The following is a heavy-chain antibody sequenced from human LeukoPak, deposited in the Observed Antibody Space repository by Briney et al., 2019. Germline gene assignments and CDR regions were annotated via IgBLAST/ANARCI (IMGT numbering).Heavy chain of an antibody. D-gene: IGHD3-3*01. J-gene: IGHJ6*03. CDR1: GGSMTSNW. Sequence: PSETLSLTCVVSGGSMTSNWWSWIRQPPGKGLEWIGYIYYSGSTYYNPSLKSRVTISVDTSKNQFSLKLSSVTAADTAVYYCARAYYDFWSGYFSYYYYMDVWGKGTTVTVSS. CDR3: ARAYYDFWSGYFSYYYYMDV. CDR2: IYYSGST. V-gene: IGHV4-59*01.